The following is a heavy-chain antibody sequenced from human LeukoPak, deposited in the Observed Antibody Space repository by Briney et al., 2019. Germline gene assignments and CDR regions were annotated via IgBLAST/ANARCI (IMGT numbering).Heavy chain of an antibody. D-gene: IGHD2-15*01. V-gene: IGHV3-15*07. CDR2: IRSKADGGTP. CDR3: TTRSPARYCSDGACYSSADY. J-gene: IGHJ4*02. CDR1: GSSFSDAW. Sequence: GGSLRLSCAASGSSFSDAWMNWVRQAPGKGLEWVGHIRSKADGGTPDYIAPVKGRFTISRDDSKDTLYLQMNSLNTEDTAMYYCTTRSPARYCSDGACYSSADYWGQGTLVTVSS.